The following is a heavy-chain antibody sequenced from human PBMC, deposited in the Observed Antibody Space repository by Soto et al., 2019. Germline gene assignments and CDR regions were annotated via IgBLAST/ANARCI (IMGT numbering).Heavy chain of an antibody. J-gene: IGHJ4*02. CDR3: ARGQIVLMVYATSYYFDY. CDR1: ADTFTSYY. CDR2: INPNGGST. D-gene: IGHD2-8*01. V-gene: IGHV1-46*01. Sequence: ASVKVSCKAPADTFTSYYIHWVRQAPGHGLEWMGIINPNGGSTRFAQTFQGRITMTRDTSTSTVYMELRSLRSEDTAVYYCARGQIVLMVYATSYYFDYWGQGTLVTVS.